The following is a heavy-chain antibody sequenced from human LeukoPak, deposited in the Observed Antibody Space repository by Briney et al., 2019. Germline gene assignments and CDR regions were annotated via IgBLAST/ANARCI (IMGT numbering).Heavy chain of an antibody. CDR2: IYYSGST. CDR3: ASAPYYYDSSGYFAFFDY. V-gene: IGHV4-39*01. CDR1: GGSFSSYY. Sequence: PETLSLTCAVYGGSFSSYYWGWIRQPPGKGLEWIGSIYYSGSTYYNPSLKSRVTISVDTSKNQFSLKLSSVTAADTAVYYCASAPYYYDSSGYFAFFDYWGQGTLVTVSS. D-gene: IGHD3-22*01. J-gene: IGHJ4*02.